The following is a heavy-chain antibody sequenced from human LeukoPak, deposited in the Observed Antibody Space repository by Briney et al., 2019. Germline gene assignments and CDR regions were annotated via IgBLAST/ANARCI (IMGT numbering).Heavy chain of an antibody. Sequence: GGPLRLSCAASGFTFSSYEMNWVRQAPGKGLEWVSYISSSGSTIYYADSVKGRFTISRDNAKNSLYLQMNSLRAEDTAVYYCARGRVRGDTYGMDVWGQGTTVTVFS. D-gene: IGHD3-10*01. CDR3: ARGRVRGDTYGMDV. J-gene: IGHJ6*02. V-gene: IGHV3-48*03. CDR2: ISSSGSTI. CDR1: GFTFSSYE.